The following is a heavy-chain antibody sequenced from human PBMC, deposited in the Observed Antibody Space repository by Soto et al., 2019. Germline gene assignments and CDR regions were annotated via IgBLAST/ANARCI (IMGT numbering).Heavy chain of an antibody. CDR3: ARASGWYVSDY. V-gene: IGHV1-3*01. J-gene: IGHJ4*02. Sequence: ASVKVSCKASGYTYTSYAMHWVRQAPGQRLEWMGWINAGNGNTKYSQKFQGRVTITRDTSASTAYMELSSLRSEDTAVYYCARASGWYVSDYWGQGTLVTVSS. CDR1: GYTYTSYA. D-gene: IGHD6-19*01. CDR2: INAGNGNT.